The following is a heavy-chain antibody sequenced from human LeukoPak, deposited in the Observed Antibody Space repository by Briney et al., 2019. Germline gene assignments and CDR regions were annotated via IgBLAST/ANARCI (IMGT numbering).Heavy chain of an antibody. J-gene: IGHJ5*02. Sequence: PGGSLRLSCAASGFIFSSYAMSWVRQAPGKGLEWVSTISGSGGSTYYADSVKGRFTISRDNSKNTVYLQMNSLRAEDTAVYYCARDPGIAVAGQNWFDPWGQGTLVTVSS. V-gene: IGHV3-23*01. CDR2: ISGSGGST. CDR1: GFIFSSYA. CDR3: ARDPGIAVAGQNWFDP. D-gene: IGHD6-19*01.